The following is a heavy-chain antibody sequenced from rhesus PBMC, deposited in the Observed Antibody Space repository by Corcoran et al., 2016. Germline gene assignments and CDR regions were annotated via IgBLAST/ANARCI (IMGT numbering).Heavy chain of an antibody. Sequence: EVQLVQSGAEVKRPGESLKISCTTSGSSFTSYWISWVRQIPGKGRGGRGAIDPRDTETRYSPSFQGKVTISADKSHSTTYLQWSSLKASDSATYYCAKSKAGYSLFDYWGQGVLVTVSS. CDR3: AKSKAGYSLFDY. V-gene: IGHV5-2*01. D-gene: IGHD5-24*01. CDR2: IDPRDTET. CDR1: GSSFTSYW. J-gene: IGHJ4*01.